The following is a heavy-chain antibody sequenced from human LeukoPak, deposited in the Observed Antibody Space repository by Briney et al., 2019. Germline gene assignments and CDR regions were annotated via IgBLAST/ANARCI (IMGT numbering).Heavy chain of an antibody. D-gene: IGHD1-1*01. CDR3: AKAREGTLYGADTLLYYPMDV. CDR1: GFTVSSNY. J-gene: IGHJ6*02. Sequence: GGSLRLSCAASGFTVSSNYMNWVRQVPGRGLEWVSFISGSGGSTYYANSVKGRFTISRDDSKNTLYLQMNSLRADDTAIYYCAKAREGTLYGADTLLYYPMDVWGQGTTVSVSS. CDR2: ISGSGGST. V-gene: IGHV3-23*01.